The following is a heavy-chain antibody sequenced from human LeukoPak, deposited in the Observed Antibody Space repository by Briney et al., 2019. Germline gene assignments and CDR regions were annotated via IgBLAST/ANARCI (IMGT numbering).Heavy chain of an antibody. J-gene: IGHJ4*02. CDR1: VCTFGSYA. Sequence: PGESLRLSCAASVCTFGSYAMHWVRQAPCKGLEWVVVISYDGSNKYYADSVKGRFTISRDNSKNTLYLQMNSLRAEDTAVYYCARDRDEAVAGNFDYWGQGTLVTVSS. CDR2: ISYDGSNK. CDR3: ARDRDEAVAGNFDY. V-gene: IGHV3-30*04. D-gene: IGHD6-19*01.